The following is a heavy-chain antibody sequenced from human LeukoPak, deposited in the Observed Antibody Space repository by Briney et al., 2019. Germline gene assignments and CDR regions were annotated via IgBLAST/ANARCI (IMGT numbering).Heavy chain of an antibody. J-gene: IGHJ4*02. D-gene: IGHD3-9*01. CDR1: GFTFSNYW. V-gene: IGHV3-7*03. Sequence: GSLRLSCAASGFTFSNYWMSWVRQAPGKGLEWVANIKHDGGDKHYVDSVKGRFTIARDSAKNSLNLQMHSLRAEDTAVYYCARGGNYDILTGYIFDYWGQGTLVTVSS. CDR2: IKHDGGDK. CDR3: ARGGNYDILTGYIFDY.